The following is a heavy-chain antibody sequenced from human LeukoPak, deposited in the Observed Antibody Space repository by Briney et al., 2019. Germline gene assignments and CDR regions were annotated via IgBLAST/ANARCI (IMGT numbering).Heavy chain of an antibody. D-gene: IGHD3-10*01. Sequence: SETLSLTCAVYGGSFSGYYWSWIRQPPGKGLERIGEINHSGSTNYNPSLKSRVTISVDTSKNQFSLKLSSVTAADTAVYYCARGGLLWFGELLDWFDPWGQGTLVTVSS. CDR2: INHSGST. J-gene: IGHJ5*02. CDR3: ARGGLLWFGELLDWFDP. V-gene: IGHV4-34*01. CDR1: GGSFSGYY.